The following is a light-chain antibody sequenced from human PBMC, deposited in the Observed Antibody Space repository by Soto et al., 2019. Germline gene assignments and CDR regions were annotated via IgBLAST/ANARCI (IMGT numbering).Light chain of an antibody. Sequence: EIVLTQSPAILSLSPGERATLSCRASQSVNSYLAWYQQKPGQAPRLLIYGASNQATGIPARFSGSGSGTDFTLTISSLEPEDFAVYYCQQRSNWPTFGPGTKVDI. V-gene: IGKV3-11*01. CDR3: QQRSNWPT. J-gene: IGKJ3*01. CDR2: GAS. CDR1: QSVNSY.